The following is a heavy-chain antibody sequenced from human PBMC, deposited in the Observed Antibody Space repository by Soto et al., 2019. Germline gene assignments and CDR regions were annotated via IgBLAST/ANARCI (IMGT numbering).Heavy chain of an antibody. CDR1: GFTFSSYA. D-gene: IGHD3-10*01. Sequence: GGSLRLSCAASGFTFSSYAMHWVRQAPGKGLEWVAVISYDGSNKYYADSVKGRFTISRDNSKNTLYLQMNSLRAEDTALYYCAKDRGSGSYAANYYYGMDVWGQGTTVTVSS. CDR3: AKDRGSGSYAANYYYGMDV. V-gene: IGHV3-30-3*01. CDR2: ISYDGSNK. J-gene: IGHJ6*02.